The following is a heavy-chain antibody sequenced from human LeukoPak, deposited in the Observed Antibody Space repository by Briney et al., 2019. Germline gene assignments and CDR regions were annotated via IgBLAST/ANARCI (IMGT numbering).Heavy chain of an antibody. CDR2: INHSGST. CDR1: GGSFSGYY. V-gene: IGHV4-34*01. J-gene: IGHJ6*04. Sequence: SSETLSLTCAVYGGSFSGYYWSWIRQPPGKGLEWIGEINHSGSTNYNPSLKSRVTISVDTSKNQFSLKLSSVTAADTAVYYCARDLHYDILTGNYYGMDVWGKGTTVTVSS. D-gene: IGHD3-9*01. CDR3: ARDLHYDILTGNYYGMDV.